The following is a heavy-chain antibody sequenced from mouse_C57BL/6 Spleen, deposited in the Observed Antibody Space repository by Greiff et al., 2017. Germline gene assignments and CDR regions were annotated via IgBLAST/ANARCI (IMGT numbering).Heavy chain of an antibody. CDR1: GYTFTSYW. CDR3: ARLGTPYAMDY. CDR2: IDPDSGGT. Sequence: QVQLQQPGAELVKPGASVKLSCKASGYTFTSYWMHWVKQRPGRGLEWIGRIDPDSGGTKYNEKFKSKATLTVDKSSSTAYMQLSRLTSEDSAVCDGARLGTPYAMDYWGQGTSVTVSS. V-gene: IGHV1-72*01. J-gene: IGHJ4*01. D-gene: IGHD4-1*01.